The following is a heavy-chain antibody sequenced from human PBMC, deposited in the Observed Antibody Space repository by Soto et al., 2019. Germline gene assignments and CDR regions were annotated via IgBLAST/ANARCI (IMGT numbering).Heavy chain of an antibody. Sequence: EVQLLESGGGLVQPGGSLRLYCAASGFTFNNYAMTWVRQAPGKGLEWVSTISGSDGSTYYADSVKGRFTISRDNSKNALYLQMSSLRAEDTALYYCVKDWTVDTCPCMDVWVQGTTVTVSS. V-gene: IGHV3-23*01. J-gene: IGHJ6*01. CDR2: ISGSDGST. D-gene: IGHD2-21*02. CDR1: GFTFNNYA. CDR3: VKDWTVDTCPCMDV.